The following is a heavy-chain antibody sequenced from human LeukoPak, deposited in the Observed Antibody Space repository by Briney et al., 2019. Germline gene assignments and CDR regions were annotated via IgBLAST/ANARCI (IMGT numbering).Heavy chain of an antibody. CDR1: GFIFDDYA. V-gene: IGHV3-9*03. Sequence: GRSLRLSCAASGFIFDDYAMHWVRQAPGKGLEWVSGISWDSDSIDYADSVKGRFTISRDNAKNSLYLQMNSLRAEDMDLYYCAKGGGGRLIYYYYMDVWGKGTTVTISS. CDR2: ISWDSDSI. CDR3: AKGGGGRLIYYYYMDV. J-gene: IGHJ6*03. D-gene: IGHD3-16*01.